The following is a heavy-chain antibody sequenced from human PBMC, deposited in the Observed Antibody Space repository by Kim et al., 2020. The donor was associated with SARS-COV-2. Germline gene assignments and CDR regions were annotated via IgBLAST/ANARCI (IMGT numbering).Heavy chain of an antibody. V-gene: IGHV1-8*01. CDR3: ARGVWELPHDY. Sequence: TGYAQKFRDRVTMTRNTSISTAYMELSSLRSEDTAVYYCARGVWELPHDYWGQGTLVTVSS. J-gene: IGHJ4*02. D-gene: IGHD1-26*01. CDR2: T.